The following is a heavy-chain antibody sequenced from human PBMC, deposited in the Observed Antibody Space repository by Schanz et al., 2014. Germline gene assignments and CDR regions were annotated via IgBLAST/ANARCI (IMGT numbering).Heavy chain of an antibody. D-gene: IGHD3-22*01. V-gene: IGHV3-30*04. CDR2: ISYDGNNQ. CDR3: AKIRYDSSGYYLPYYGMDV. J-gene: IGHJ6*02. CDR1: GFPFRSYV. Sequence: QLQLVESGGGVVQPGRSLRLSCAASGFPFRSYVMHWVRQAPGKGLEWVAFISYDGNNQYYADSVKGRFIIPRDNSKNTLYLQMNSLRAEDTAVYYCAKIRYDSSGYYLPYYGMDVWGQGTTVIVSS.